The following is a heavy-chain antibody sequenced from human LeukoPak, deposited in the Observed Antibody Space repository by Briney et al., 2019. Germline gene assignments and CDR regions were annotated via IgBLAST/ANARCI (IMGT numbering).Heavy chain of an antibody. V-gene: IGHV3-7*03. D-gene: IGHD3-10*01. CDR3: ARAVTMARGVMPTPLYYFDY. Sequence: PGGSLRLSCAASGFTFSSYWMSWVRQAPGKGLEWVANIKEDGSEKYYVDSVRGRFTISRDNAKNSLYLQMNSLRAEDTAVYYCARAVTMARGVMPTPLYYFDYWGQGTLVTVSS. CDR1: GFTFSSYW. J-gene: IGHJ4*02. CDR2: IKEDGSEK.